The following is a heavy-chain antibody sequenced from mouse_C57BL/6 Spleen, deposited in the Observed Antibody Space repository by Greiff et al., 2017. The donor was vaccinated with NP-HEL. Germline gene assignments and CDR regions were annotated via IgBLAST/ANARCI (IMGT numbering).Heavy chain of an antibody. CDR1: GYAFSSSW. D-gene: IGHD2-3*01. Sequence: VHLVESGPELVKPGASVKISCKASGYAFSSSWMNWVKQRPGKGLEWIGRIYPGDGDTNYNGKFKGKATLTADKSSSTAYMQLSSLTSEDSAVYFCARKDGYYFFDYWGQGTTLTVSS. V-gene: IGHV1-82*01. CDR3: ARKDGYYFFDY. CDR2: IYPGDGDT. J-gene: IGHJ2*01.